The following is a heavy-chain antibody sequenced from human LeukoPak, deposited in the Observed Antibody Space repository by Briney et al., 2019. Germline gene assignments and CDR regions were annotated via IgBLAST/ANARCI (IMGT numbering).Heavy chain of an antibody. CDR3: ARIRQMDDYVWGSYRPKYYFDY. Sequence: SGPTLVNPTQTLTLTCTFSGFSLSTSGMCVSWIRQPPGKALEWLARIDLDEDKYYSTSLKTRLTISKDTSKNQVVLTMTNMDPVDTATYYCARIRQMDDYVWGSYRPKYYFDYWGQGTLVTVSS. D-gene: IGHD3-16*02. CDR2: IDLDEDK. V-gene: IGHV2-70*11. CDR1: GFSLSTSGMC. J-gene: IGHJ4*02.